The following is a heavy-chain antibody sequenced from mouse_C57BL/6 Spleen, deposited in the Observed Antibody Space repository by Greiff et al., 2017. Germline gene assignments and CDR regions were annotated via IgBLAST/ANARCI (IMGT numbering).Heavy chain of an antibody. Sequence: VPLQQSGAELVRPGASVTLSCKASGYTFTDYEMHWVKQTPVHGLEWIGAIDPETGGTAYNQKFKGKAILTADKSSSTAYMELRSLTSEDSAVYYCTRPVVSTGDYWGQGTTLTVSS. CDR2: IDPETGGT. V-gene: IGHV1-15*01. J-gene: IGHJ2*01. D-gene: IGHD1-1*01. CDR3: TRPVVSTGDY. CDR1: GYTFTDYE.